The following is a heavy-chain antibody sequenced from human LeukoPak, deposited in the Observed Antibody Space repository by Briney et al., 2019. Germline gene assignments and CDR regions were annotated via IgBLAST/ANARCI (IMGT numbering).Heavy chain of an antibody. CDR2: IHHTGSA. Sequence: LRLSCAASGFTFSSYSMNWVRQYPGKGLEWIGHIHHTGSAFYNPSLKSRVTISVDTSTSQFSLNLNSVTVADTAVYYCARRKDDTGEFYNWFDPWGQGTLVTVSS. D-gene: IGHD2-8*02. J-gene: IGHJ5*02. V-gene: IGHV4-31*02. CDR3: ARRKDDTGEFYNWFDP. CDR1: GFTFSSYS.